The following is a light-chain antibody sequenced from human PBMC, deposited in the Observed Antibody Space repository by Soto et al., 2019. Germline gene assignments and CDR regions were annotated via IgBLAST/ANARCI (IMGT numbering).Light chain of an antibody. J-gene: IGKJ4*01. CDR1: QSISNH. CDR2: AAS. Sequence: DIQMTQSPSSLSASVEDRVIITCRASQSISNHLNWYQQKPGKAPKLLIFAASSLQSGVPSRFSGSRSGPDLTLTISSLQPEDFATYYCQQLNSYPLNFGGGTKVDI. CDR3: QQLNSYPLN. V-gene: IGKV1-39*01.